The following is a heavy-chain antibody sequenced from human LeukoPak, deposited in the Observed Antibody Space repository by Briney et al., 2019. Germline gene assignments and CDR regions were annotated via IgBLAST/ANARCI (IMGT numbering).Heavy chain of an antibody. J-gene: IGHJ4*02. Sequence: PGGSLRLSCATSGFTFDTHAMNWVRQVPGRGLEWVSFISGSGGSTYYANSVKGRFTISRDDSKNTLYLQMNSLRAEDTAVYYCAKDLGGYYDSSGYPTHDYWGQGTLVTVSS. D-gene: IGHD3-22*01. V-gene: IGHV3-23*01. CDR3: AKDLGGYYDSSGYPTHDY. CDR1: GFTFDTHA. CDR2: ISGSGGST.